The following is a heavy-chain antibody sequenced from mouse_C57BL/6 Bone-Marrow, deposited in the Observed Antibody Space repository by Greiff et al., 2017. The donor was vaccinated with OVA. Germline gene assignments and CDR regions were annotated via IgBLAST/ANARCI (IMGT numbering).Heavy chain of an antibody. J-gene: IGHJ2*01. CDR3: TSYGNFDY. V-gene: IGHV14-4*01. D-gene: IGHD2-1*01. Sequence: VQLQQSGAELVRPGASVKLSCTASGFNIKDDYMHGVKQRPEQGLEWSGWIEPENGDTEYASKFQGKATITADTSSNTAYLQLSSLTSEDTAVYYCTSYGNFDYWGQGTTLTVSS. CDR1: GFNIKDDY. CDR2: IEPENGDT.